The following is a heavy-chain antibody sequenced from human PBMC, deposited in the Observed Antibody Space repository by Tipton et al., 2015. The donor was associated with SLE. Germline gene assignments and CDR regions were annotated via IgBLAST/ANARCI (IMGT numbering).Heavy chain of an antibody. V-gene: IGHV4-59*01. J-gene: IGHJ4*02. CDR3: ARDGDTATLDY. CDR2: IYYSGST. D-gene: IGHD5-18*01. Sequence: TLSLTCTVSGGSISSYYWSWIRQPPGKGLAWIGYIYYSGSTNYNPSLKSRVTISVDTSKNQFSLKLSSVTAADTAVYYCARDGDTATLDYWGQGTLVTVSS. CDR1: GGSISSYY.